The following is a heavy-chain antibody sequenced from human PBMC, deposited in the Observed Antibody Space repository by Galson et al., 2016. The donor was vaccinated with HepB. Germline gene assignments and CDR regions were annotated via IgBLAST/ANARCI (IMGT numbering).Heavy chain of an antibody. CDR2: IYPGESDA. CDR3: ARKSLPYSSSWYYFDY. Sequence: QSGAEVKKPGESLEISCKGAGYSFRNYRIAWVRQMPGKGLEWMGIIYPGESDARYSPSFQGRVTISADKSGTAYLQWSSLKASDTAMYYCARKSLPYSSSWYYFDYWGQGTLVTVSS. D-gene: IGHD6-13*01. J-gene: IGHJ4*02. V-gene: IGHV5-51*01. CDR1: GYSFRNYR.